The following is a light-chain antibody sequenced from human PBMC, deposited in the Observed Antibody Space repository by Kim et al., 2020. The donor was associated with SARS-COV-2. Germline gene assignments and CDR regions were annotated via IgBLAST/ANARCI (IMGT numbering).Light chain of an antibody. CDR1: SSDVGGYKY. Sequence: HALPLSCTGTSSDVGGYKYVSWYQQHPGKAPKLVIYDVSKRPSGVSNRFSGSKSGNTASLTISGLQAEDEADYYCSSYTSSSLWVFGGGTQLTVL. V-gene: IGLV2-14*04. J-gene: IGLJ3*02. CDR2: DVS. CDR3: SSYTSSSLWV.